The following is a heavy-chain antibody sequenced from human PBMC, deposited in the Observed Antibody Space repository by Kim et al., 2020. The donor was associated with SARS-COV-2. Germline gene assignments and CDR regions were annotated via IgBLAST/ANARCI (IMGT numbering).Heavy chain of an antibody. J-gene: IGHJ3*02. CDR2: TYYRSEWYN. V-gene: IGHV6-1*01. CDR1: GDSVPAYSVA. Sequence: SQTLSLTCAISGDSVPAYSVAWNWVRQSPSRGLEWLGRTYYRSEWYNDYAVSVKGRITINPDTSQNQFSLQLKSMTPEDTAVYYCARGINSAFDIWGQGTVVTVSS. CDR3: ARGINSAFDI. D-gene: IGHD5-18*01.